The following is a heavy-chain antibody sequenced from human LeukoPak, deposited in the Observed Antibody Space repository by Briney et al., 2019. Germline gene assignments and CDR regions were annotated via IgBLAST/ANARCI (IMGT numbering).Heavy chain of an antibody. Sequence: PSETLSLTCAVSGYSISSDYYWGWIRQPPGKGLEWIGSIYHSGRTYYNPSLKSRVTISVDTSKNQFSLKLSSVTAADTAVYYCARDNEDCQFDYWGQGTLVTVSS. J-gene: IGHJ4*02. CDR2: IYHSGRT. CDR1: GYSISSDYY. CDR3: ARDNEDCQFDY. D-gene: IGHD2-21*02. V-gene: IGHV4-38-2*01.